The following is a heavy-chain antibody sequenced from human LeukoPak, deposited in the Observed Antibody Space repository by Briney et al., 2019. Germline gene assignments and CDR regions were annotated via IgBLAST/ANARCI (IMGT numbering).Heavy chain of an antibody. V-gene: IGHV4-61*02. CDR1: GGSISSGSYY. J-gene: IGHJ6*03. CDR3: ARDYNWNYYYYMDV. CDR2: IYTSGST. Sequence: PSETLSLTCTVSGGSISSGSYYWSWIRQPAGKGLEWIGRIYTSGSTNYNPSLKSRVTISVDTSKNQFSLKLSSVTAADTAVYYCARDYNWNYYYYMDVWGKGTTVTVSS. D-gene: IGHD1-1*01.